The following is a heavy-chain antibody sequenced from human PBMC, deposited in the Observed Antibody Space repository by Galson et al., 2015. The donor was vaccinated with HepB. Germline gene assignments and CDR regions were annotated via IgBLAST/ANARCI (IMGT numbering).Heavy chain of an antibody. CDR3: AREHTYDFWSGSDY. D-gene: IGHD3-3*01. Sequence: SVKVSCKASGYRFTGYYIHWVRQAPGQGLEWMGWINPNSGGTNYAQKFQGRVTMTRDTSISTAYMELSRLRFDDTAVYYCAREHTYDFWSGSDYWGQGTLVTVSS. CDR2: INPNSGGT. J-gene: IGHJ4*02. V-gene: IGHV1-2*02. CDR1: GYRFTGYY.